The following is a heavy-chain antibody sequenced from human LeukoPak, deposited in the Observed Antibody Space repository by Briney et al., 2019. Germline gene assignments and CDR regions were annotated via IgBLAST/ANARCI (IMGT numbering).Heavy chain of an antibody. CDR3: TSSITMVRGLYYIGY. D-gene: IGHD3-10*01. V-gene: IGHV3-73*01. Sequence: GGSLRLSCAASGFTFSGSAMHWVRQASGKGLEWVGRIRSKANSYATAYAASVKGRFTLSRDDSKNTAYLQMNSLKTEDTAVYFCTSSITMVRGLYYIGYWGQGTLVTVSS. J-gene: IGHJ4*02. CDR1: GFTFSGSA. CDR2: IRSKANSYAT.